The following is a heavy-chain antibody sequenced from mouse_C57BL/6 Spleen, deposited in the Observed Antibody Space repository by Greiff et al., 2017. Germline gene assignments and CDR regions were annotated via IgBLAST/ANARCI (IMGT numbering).Heavy chain of an antibody. J-gene: IGHJ1*03. Sequence: QVQLQQPGAELVKPGASVKMSCKASGYTFTSYWITWVKQRPGQGLEWIGDIYPGSGSTNYNEKFKSKATLTVDTSSSTAYMQLSSLTSEDSAVYYCARYEGDYYYGSRGYFDVWGTGTTVTVSS. CDR2: IYPGSGST. V-gene: IGHV1-55*01. D-gene: IGHD1-1*01. CDR1: GYTFTSYW. CDR3: ARYEGDYYYGSRGYFDV.